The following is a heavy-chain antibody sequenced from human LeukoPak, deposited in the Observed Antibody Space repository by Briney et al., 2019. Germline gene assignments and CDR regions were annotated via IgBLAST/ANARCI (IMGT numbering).Heavy chain of an antibody. D-gene: IGHD3-22*01. V-gene: IGHV4-34*01. Sequence: SETLSLTCAVYGGSFSGYYWSWIRQPPGKGLEWIGEINHSGSTNYNPSHKSRVTISVDTSKNQFSLKLSSVTAADTAVYYCARGLGTSSGYYDYWGQGTLVTVSS. CDR1: GGSFSGYY. CDR3: ARGLGTSSGYYDY. CDR2: INHSGST. J-gene: IGHJ4*02.